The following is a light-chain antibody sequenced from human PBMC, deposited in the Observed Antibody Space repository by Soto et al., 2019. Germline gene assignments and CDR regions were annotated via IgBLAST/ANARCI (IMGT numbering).Light chain of an antibody. CDR1: QGVSTW. CDR3: QQSYSPLWT. J-gene: IGKJ1*01. Sequence: DIQMTQSPSSLSASIGDRVTITCRSSQGVSTWLAWYQQKPGKAPNLLIYTASSLQSGVPSRFSGSGSGTDFTLIISSLQPEDFATYYCQQSYSPLWTFGQRAKVDIK. CDR2: TAS. V-gene: IGKV1-12*01.